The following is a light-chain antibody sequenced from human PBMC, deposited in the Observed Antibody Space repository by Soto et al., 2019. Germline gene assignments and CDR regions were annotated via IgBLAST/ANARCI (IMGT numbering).Light chain of an antibody. CDR2: EVN. V-gene: IGLV2-23*02. Sequence: QSALTQPASVSGSPGQPITISCTGTSSDVGKYNLVSWYQQHSGKAPKLMISEVNKRPSGISNRFSGSKSGNTASLTISGLQAEDEADYYCCSYAGSRTPYVFGTGTKVTVL. CDR1: SSDVGKYNL. CDR3: CSYAGSRTPYV. J-gene: IGLJ1*01.